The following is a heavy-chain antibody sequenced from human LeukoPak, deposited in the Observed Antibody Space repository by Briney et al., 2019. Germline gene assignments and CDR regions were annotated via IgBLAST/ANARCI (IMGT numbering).Heavy chain of an antibody. J-gene: IGHJ5*02. CDR1: GGSISSSSYY. D-gene: IGHD3-9*01. CDR3: ARGGVRYFDWLTNWFDP. Sequence: SETLSLTCSVSGGSISSSSYYWGWIRQPPGKGLEWIGSIYYSGSTNYNPSLKSRVTISVDTSKNQFSLKLSSVTAADTAVYYCARGGVRYFDWLTNWFDPWGQGTLVTVSS. CDR2: IYYSGST. V-gene: IGHV4-39*07.